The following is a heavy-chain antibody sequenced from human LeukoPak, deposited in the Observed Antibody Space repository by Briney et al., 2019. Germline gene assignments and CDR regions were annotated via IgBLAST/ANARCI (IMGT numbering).Heavy chain of an antibody. CDR1: GFSFSTNW. CDR2: IKQDGSAK. D-gene: IGHD1-7*01. J-gene: IGHJ4*02. V-gene: IGHV3-7*03. Sequence: GGSLRLSCAASGFSFSTNWMDWIRQAPGKGLEWVANIKQDGSAKHYVDSVKGRFTISRDNAKNSLYLQMNSLTVDDTAVYYCAKEGDWTYEYWGQGTLVIVSS. CDR3: AKEGDWTYEY.